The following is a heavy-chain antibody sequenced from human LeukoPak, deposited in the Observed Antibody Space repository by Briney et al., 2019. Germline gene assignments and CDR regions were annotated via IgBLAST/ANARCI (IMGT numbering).Heavy chain of an antibody. CDR1: GGTFSSCA. Sequence: ASVKVSCKASGGTFSSCAISWVRQAPGQGLEWMGGIIPIFGTANYAQKFQGRVTITADKSTSTAYMELSSLRSEDTAVYCCARRMRNWFDSWGHGTLVTVSS. J-gene: IGHJ5*01. CDR3: ARRMRNWFDS. CDR2: IIPIFGTA. V-gene: IGHV1-69*06.